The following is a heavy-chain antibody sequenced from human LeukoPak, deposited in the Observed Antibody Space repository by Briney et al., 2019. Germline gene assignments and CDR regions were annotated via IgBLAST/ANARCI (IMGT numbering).Heavy chain of an antibody. CDR1: GYTFTSYG. J-gene: IGHJ4*02. CDR2: ISAYNGNT. CDR3: ARDLSDGGYSYGYFGY. D-gene: IGHD5-18*01. V-gene: IGHV1-18*01. Sequence: ASVKVSCKASGYTFTSYGISWVRQAPGQGLEWMGWISAYNGNTNYAQKLQGRVTMTTDTSTSTAYMELRSLRSDDTAVYYCARDLSDGGYSYGYFGYWGQGTLVTVSS.